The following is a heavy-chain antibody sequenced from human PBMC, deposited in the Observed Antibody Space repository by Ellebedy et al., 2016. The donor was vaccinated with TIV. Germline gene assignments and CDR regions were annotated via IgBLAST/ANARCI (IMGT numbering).Heavy chain of an antibody. V-gene: IGHV3-23*01. CDR1: GFTFSSYA. CDR2: ISSSGGST. CDR3: ANLEVAASYYYYGMDV. D-gene: IGHD6-19*01. J-gene: IGHJ6*02. Sequence: GGSLRLSCAASGFTFSSYAMSWVRQAPGKGLEWVSGISSSGGSTYYADSVKGRFTISRDNSKNTLYLQMNSLRAEDTAVYYCANLEVAASYYYYGMDVWGQGTTVTVSS.